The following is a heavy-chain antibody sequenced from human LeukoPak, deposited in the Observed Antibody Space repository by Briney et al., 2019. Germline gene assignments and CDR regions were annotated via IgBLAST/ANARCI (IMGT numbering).Heavy chain of an antibody. Sequence: GASVKVSCKASGYTFTGYYMHWVGQAPGQGLEWRGWINPNSGGTNYTQNFQGRVTITTATPISTAYMELSRLRSDDTAVYYCARDYGDYGPYYYYYYGMDVWGQGTTVTVSS. D-gene: IGHD4-17*01. CDR1: GYTFTGYY. J-gene: IGHJ6*02. CDR3: ARDYGDYGPYYYYYYGMDV. CDR2: INPNSGGT. V-gene: IGHV1-2*02.